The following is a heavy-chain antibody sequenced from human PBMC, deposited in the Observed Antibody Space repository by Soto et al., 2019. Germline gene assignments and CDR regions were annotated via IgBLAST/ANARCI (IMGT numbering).Heavy chain of an antibody. V-gene: IGHV2-26*01. CDR2: IFSNDEN. J-gene: IGHJ2*01. D-gene: IGHD1-26*01. Sequence: QVTLKESGPVLVKPTATLTLTCTVSGFSLSNARMGVSWIRQPPGKALEWLAHIFSNDENSYSTSLKSRLTSTKDTSKSQVVLTMTNMDTVDTATYYCARMGCELQNWYFALWCRGTLVTVSS. CDR1: GFSLSNARMG. CDR3: ARMGCELQNWYFAL.